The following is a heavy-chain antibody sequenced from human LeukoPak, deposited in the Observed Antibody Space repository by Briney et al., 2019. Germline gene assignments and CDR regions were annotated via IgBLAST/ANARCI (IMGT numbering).Heavy chain of an antibody. D-gene: IGHD4-23*01. Sequence: PGGSLRLSCAASAFTFSTYAMSWVRQAPGKGLEWVSAITNSGDSTYYADSVKGRFTISRDNSKNTLYLQMNSLRAEDTAIYYCAKGGTVVTAVDFDIWGQGTMVIVSS. J-gene: IGHJ3*02. CDR1: AFTFSTYA. CDR2: ITNSGDST. V-gene: IGHV3-23*01. CDR3: AKGGTVVTAVDFDI.